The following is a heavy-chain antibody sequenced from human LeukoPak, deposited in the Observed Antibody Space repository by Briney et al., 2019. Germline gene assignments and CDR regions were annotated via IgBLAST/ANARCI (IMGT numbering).Heavy chain of an antibody. CDR2: INHSGST. V-gene: IGHV4-34*01. J-gene: IGHJ4*02. Sequence: SETLSLTCAVYGGSFSGYYWSWIRQPPGKGLEWIGEINHSGSTNYNPSLKSRVTISVDTSKNQFSLELSSVTAADTAVYYCARAPGPFHPFDYWGQGTLVTVSS. CDR1: GGSFSGYY. D-gene: IGHD3-3*02. CDR3: ARAPGPFHPFDY.